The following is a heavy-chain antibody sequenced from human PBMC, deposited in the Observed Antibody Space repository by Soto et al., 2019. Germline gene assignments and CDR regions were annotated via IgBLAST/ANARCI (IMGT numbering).Heavy chain of an antibody. V-gene: IGHV1-69*02. CDR1: GGTFSSYT. J-gene: IGHJ6*02. Sequence: QVQLVQSGAEVKKPGSSVKVSCKAAGGTFSSYTISWVRQAPGQWLEWMGRIIPILGIANYAQKFQGRVTINADKSTSTAYMELSSLRSEDTAVYYCASGGDGMDVWGQGTTVTVSS. CDR2: IIPILGIA. CDR3: ASGGDGMDV. D-gene: IGHD3-16*01.